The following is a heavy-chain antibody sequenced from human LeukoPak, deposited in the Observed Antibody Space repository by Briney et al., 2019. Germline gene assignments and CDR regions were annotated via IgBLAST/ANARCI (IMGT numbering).Heavy chain of an antibody. Sequence: GGSLRLSCAVSGFTFSSYSMNGVRQAPGKGLEWVSFISTSSSYIYYADSVKGRFTISRDNSKNTLYLQMNSLRAEDTAVYYCAKDIAPWGYYYMDVWGKGTTVSISS. CDR3: AKDIAPWGYYYMDV. CDR1: GFTFSSYS. CDR2: ISTSSSYI. V-gene: IGHV3-21*01. J-gene: IGHJ6*03. D-gene: IGHD7-27*01.